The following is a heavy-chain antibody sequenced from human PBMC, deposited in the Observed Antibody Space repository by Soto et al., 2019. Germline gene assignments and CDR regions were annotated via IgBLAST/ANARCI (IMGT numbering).Heavy chain of an antibody. V-gene: IGHV3-33*01. Sequence: QVQLVESGGGVVQPGRSLRLSCAASGFTFSSYGMHWVRQAPGKGLEWVAVIWYDGSNKYYADSVKGRFTISRDKSKNTLYLQMNSLRAEDTAVYYCARDNRSYLGMDVWGQGTTVTVSS. CDR2: IWYDGSNK. CDR3: ARDNRSYLGMDV. J-gene: IGHJ6*02. CDR1: GFTFSSYG.